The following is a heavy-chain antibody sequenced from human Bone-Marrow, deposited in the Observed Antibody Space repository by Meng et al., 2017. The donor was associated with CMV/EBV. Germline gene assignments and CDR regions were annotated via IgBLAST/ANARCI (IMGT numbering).Heavy chain of an antibody. CDR2: IYSGGST. V-gene: IGHV3-53*01. Sequence: LSLTCAASGFTFSTYAMSWVRQAPGKGLEWVSVIYSGGSTYYADSVKGRFTISRDNSKNTLYLQMNSLRAEDTAVYYCARVYLVFAFDIWGQGTMVTVSS. J-gene: IGHJ3*02. CDR3: ARVYLVFAFDI. CDR1: GFTFSTYA. D-gene: IGHD3-10*01.